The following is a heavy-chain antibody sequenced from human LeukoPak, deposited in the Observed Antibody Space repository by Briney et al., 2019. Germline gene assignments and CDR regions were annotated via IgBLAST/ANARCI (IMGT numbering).Heavy chain of an antibody. D-gene: IGHD3-10*01. CDR2: IIPILGIA. CDR1: GGTFSSYA. CDR3: AREYGSGVYYFDY. J-gene: IGHJ4*02. Sequence: SVKVSCKASGGTFSSYAISWVRQAPGQGLEWMGRIIPILGIANYAQKFQGRVTITADKSTSTAYMELSSLRSEDTAVYYCAREYGSGVYYFDYWGQRTLVTVSS. V-gene: IGHV1-69*04.